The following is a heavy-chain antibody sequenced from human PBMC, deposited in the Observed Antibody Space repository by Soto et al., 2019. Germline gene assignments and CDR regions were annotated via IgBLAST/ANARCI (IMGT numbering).Heavy chain of an antibody. D-gene: IGHD6-6*01. Sequence: QLVQSGAEVKKPGASVKVSCKASGYTFSNYGITWVRQAPGQGLEWMGWISTYNGNTNYAQKFEGRVTMTTDTSTRKAYMELRSLRSDDTAVYYCARGRGFYSSSDEFYFYSMDVWGQGTTVTVSS. CDR3: ARGRGFYSSSDEFYFYSMDV. V-gene: IGHV1-18*04. J-gene: IGHJ6*02. CDR1: GYTFSNYG. CDR2: ISTYNGNT.